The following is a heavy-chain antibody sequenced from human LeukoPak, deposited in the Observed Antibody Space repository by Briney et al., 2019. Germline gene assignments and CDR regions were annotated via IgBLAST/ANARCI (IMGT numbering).Heavy chain of an antibody. CDR3: ARGYRGPYGMDV. J-gene: IGHJ6*04. V-gene: IGHV1-3*01. D-gene: IGHD5-18*01. CDR1: GYTFTSYA. CDR2: INAGNGNT. Sequence: HRASGKVSCKASGYTFTSYAMHWVRQAPGQRLEWMGWINAGNGNTKYSQKFQGRVTITRDTSASTAYMELSSLRSEDTAVYYCARGYRGPYGMDVWGKGTTVTVSS.